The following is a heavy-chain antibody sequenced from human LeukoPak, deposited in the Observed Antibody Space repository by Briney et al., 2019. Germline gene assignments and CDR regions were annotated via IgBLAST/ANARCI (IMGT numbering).Heavy chain of an antibody. Sequence: SETLSLTCTVSGDSFNEYYWNWIRQPPGKGLEWIGYIYYNGNSNYSPSLKSRVSMSVDTSKNQISLRLTSVTAADTAMYYCAREEGLQPHFEFWGQGALVTVSS. J-gene: IGHJ4*02. V-gene: IGHV4-59*12. CDR3: AREEGLQPHFEF. CDR1: GDSFNEYY. CDR2: IYYNGNS. D-gene: IGHD4-11*01.